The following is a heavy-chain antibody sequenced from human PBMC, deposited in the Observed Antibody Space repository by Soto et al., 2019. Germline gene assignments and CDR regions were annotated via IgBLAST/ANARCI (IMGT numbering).Heavy chain of an antibody. D-gene: IGHD3-9*01. J-gene: IGHJ4*02. CDR1: GGSFSGYY. CDR3: ARGEGSRYFDGNYFDY. Sequence: SETLSLTCAFYGGSFSGYYWIWIRQPPGKGLEWIGEINHSGSTNYNPSLKSRVTISVDTSKNQFSLKLSSVTAADTAVYYCARGEGSRYFDGNYFDYWGQGTLVTVSS. V-gene: IGHV4-34*01. CDR2: INHSGST.